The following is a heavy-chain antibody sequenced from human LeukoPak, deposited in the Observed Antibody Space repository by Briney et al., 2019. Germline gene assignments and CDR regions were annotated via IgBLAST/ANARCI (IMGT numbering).Heavy chain of an antibody. D-gene: IGHD1-26*01. V-gene: IGHV3-23*01. CDR2: ISGSGGST. CDR1: GFTFSSYA. J-gene: IGHJ6*03. Sequence: GGSLRLSCAASGFTFSSYAMSWVRQAPGKGLEWVSAISGSGGSTYYADSVKGRFTISRDNSKNTLYLQMNSLRAEDTAVYYCAREEGATSSDYYYYYMDVWGKGTTVTVSS. CDR3: AREEGATSSDYYYYYMDV.